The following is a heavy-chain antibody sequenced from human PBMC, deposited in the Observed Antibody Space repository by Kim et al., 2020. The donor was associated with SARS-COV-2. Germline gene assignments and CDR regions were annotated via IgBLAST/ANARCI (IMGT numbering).Heavy chain of an antibody. Sequence: ASVKFSCKTSGYTFTSHYIHWVRQAPGQGLELMGIINPSGGSTTNAQEFQGRVTLTRDTSTSTVYMELSGLRSDDTALYYCASANGAYDLYFYYGLYVWG. J-gene: IGHJ6*02. V-gene: IGHV1-46*03. CDR3: ASANGAYDLYFYYGLYV. CDR1: GYTFTSHY. CDR2: INPSGGST. D-gene: IGHD5-12*01.